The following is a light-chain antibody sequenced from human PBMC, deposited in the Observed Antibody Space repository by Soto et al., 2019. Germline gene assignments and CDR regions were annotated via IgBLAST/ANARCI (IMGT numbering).Light chain of an antibody. CDR1: QTVSSTY. V-gene: IGKV3-20*01. Sequence: EIVLTQSPGTLSLSPGERATLSCRASQTVSSTYLAWYQQKPGQAPRLLIYGASSRATGIPDRFSGSGSGTDFTLTINRLEPEDFAVYYCQQYDNSPWTFGQGTKVDIK. CDR3: QQYDNSPWT. CDR2: GAS. J-gene: IGKJ1*01.